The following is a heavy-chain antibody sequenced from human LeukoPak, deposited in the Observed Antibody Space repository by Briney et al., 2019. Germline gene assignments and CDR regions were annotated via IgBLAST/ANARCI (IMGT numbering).Heavy chain of an antibody. J-gene: IGHJ4*02. Sequence: PGGSLRLSCAASGFTFSSYAMSWVRQAPGKGLEWVSAISGSGGSTYYADSVKGRFTISRGNSKNTLYLQMNSLRAEDTAVHYCAKDPLWELLYHPAAVDYWGQGTLVTVSS. CDR2: ISGSGGST. V-gene: IGHV3-23*01. CDR1: GFTFSSYA. D-gene: IGHD1-26*01. CDR3: AKDPLWELLYHPAAVDY.